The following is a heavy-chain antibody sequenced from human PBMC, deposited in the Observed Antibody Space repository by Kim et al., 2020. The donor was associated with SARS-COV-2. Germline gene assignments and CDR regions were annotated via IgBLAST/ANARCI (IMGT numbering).Heavy chain of an antibody. CDR2: VNPNSGNT. J-gene: IGHJ4*02. CDR1: GYSFTSYD. CDR3: ATGPSGWYDY. D-gene: IGHD6-19*01. V-gene: IGHV1-8*01. Sequence: ASVKVSCRASGYSFTSYDINWVRQASGQGLEWLGWVNPNSGNTGYAQKFQGRVMMTRNTAINTAYMELSRLESEDAAVYYCATGPSGWYDYWGQGTLVTVSS.